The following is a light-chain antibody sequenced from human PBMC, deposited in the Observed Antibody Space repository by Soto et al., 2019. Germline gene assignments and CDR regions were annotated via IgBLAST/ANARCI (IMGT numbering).Light chain of an antibody. Sequence: EIVLTQSPGTLSLSPGERATLSCRASQSVGTYLAWYQQKPGQAPRLLIYGASSRATGIPDRFSGSGSGTDVTLTISRLEPEDSAVYYCQQYVSIPLTFGGGTKVDNK. V-gene: IGKV3-20*01. CDR1: QSVGTY. J-gene: IGKJ4*01. CDR3: QQYVSIPLT. CDR2: GAS.